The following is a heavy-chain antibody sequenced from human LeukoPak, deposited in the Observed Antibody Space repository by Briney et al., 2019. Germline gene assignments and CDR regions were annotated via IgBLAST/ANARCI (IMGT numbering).Heavy chain of an antibody. Sequence: GGSLRLSCAASGFIFSGYSRNWVRQAPGKGLEWVSSISSSSSSIYYADSVKGRFTISRDNTKKSLYLQMNSLRAEDTAVYYCASGADYSNYYFNYWGQGTLVTVSS. D-gene: IGHD4-11*01. V-gene: IGHV3-21*01. J-gene: IGHJ4*02. CDR1: GFIFSGYS. CDR3: ASGADYSNYYFNY. CDR2: ISSSSSSI.